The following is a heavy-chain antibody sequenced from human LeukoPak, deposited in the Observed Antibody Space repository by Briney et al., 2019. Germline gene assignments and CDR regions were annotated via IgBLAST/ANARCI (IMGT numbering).Heavy chain of an antibody. CDR3: AGGGGFGEPYYFDY. CDR2: IIPIFGTA. CDR1: GGTFSSYA. Sequence: SVKVSCKASGGTFSSYAISWVRQAPGQGLEWMGGIIPIFGTANYAQKFQGRVTITADKSTSTAYMELSSLRSEDTAVYYCAGGGGFGEPYYFDYWGQGTLVTVSS. J-gene: IGHJ4*02. D-gene: IGHD3-10*01. V-gene: IGHV1-69*06.